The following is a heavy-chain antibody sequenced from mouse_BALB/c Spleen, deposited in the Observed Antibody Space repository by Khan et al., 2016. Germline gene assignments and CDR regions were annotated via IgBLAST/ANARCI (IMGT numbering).Heavy chain of an antibody. Sequence: VQLQESGPELKKPGETVKISCKAIGYTFTKYGMNWVKQAPGKGLKWMGWINTYTGKPTYADDFKGRFAFSLETPANTAHLQINNLKNEYTATYFCVIQDKYVDWAYYFDYWGQGTTLTVSS. V-gene: IGHV9-3-1*01. CDR1: GYTFTKYG. CDR2: INTYTGKP. CDR3: VIQDKYVDWAYYFDY. J-gene: IGHJ2*01. D-gene: IGHD2-14*01.